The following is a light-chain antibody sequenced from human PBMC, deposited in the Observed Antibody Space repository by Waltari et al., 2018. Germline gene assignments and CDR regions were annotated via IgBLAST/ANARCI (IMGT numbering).Light chain of an antibody. J-gene: IGLJ1*01. V-gene: IGLV3-21*01. CDR1: NLGNKY. CDR2: SDS. CDR3: QVWDSDSDHYI. Sequence: SYELTQPPSVSVSPGQTARITCGGDNLGNKYVNWYQQKPARAPVLVMYSDSKRPSGIPERFSGSKSGNTATLTISGVEAGDEADYYCQVWDSDSDHYIFGTGTRLTVL.